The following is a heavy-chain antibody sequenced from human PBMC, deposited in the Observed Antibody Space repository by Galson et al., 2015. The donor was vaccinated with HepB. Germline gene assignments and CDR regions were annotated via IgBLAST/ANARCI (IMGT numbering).Heavy chain of an antibody. J-gene: IGHJ4*02. CDR1: GFTFSSYS. CDR3: ARDRLSVPAAPEVGY. Sequence: SLRLSCAASGFTFSSYSMSWVRQAPGKGLEWVSSISSSSSYIYYADSVKGRFAISRDNAKNSLYLQMNSLRAEDTAVYYCARDRLSVPAAPEVGYWGQGTLVTVSS. CDR2: ISSSSSYI. D-gene: IGHD2-2*01. V-gene: IGHV3-21*01.